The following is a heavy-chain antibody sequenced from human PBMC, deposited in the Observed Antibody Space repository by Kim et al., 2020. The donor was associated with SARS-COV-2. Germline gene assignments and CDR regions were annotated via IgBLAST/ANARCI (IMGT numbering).Heavy chain of an antibody. V-gene: IGHV1-69*01. Sequence: QKFQGRVTITADESTSTAYMELSSLRSEDTAVYYCARERSVGATVVAFDIWGQGTMVTVSS. D-gene: IGHD1-26*01. CDR3: ARERSVGATVVAFDI. J-gene: IGHJ3*02.